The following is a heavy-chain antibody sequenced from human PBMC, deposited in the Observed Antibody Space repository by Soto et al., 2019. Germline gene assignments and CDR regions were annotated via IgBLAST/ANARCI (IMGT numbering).Heavy chain of an antibody. CDR3: AYSTGWYRHDV. J-gene: IGHJ3*01. D-gene: IGHD6-19*01. CDR1: GDSISNSRW. Sequence: QVQLQGSGPGLVKPSGTLSLTCAVSGDSISNSRWWTWVRQPPGKGLEWIGDIFHSGDTNYNPSLKSRVFISVDKSQNQFSLKVSSVTAADTAVYYCAYSTGWYRHDVWGQGTLVTVSS. CDR2: IFHSGDT. V-gene: IGHV4-4*02.